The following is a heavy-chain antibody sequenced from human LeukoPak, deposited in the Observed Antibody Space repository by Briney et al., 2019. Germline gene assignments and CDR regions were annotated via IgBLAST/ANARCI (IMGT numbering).Heavy chain of an antibody. CDR1: GGSISSSSYY. J-gene: IGHJ6*03. V-gene: IGHV4-39*07. CDR3: ARTNYYYYYMDV. CDR2: IYYSGST. Sequence: SETLSLTCTISGGSISSSSYYWGWICQPPGKGLEWIGSIYYSGSTYYNPSLKSRVTISVDTSKNQFSLKLSSVTAADTAVYYCARTNYYYYYMDVWGKGTTVTVSS.